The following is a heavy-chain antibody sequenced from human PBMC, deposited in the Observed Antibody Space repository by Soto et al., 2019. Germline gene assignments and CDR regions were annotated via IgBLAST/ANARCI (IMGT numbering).Heavy chain of an antibody. CDR2: INHSGST. Sequence: SETLSLTCAVYGGSFSGYYWSWICQPPGKGLEWIGEINHSGSTNYNPSLKSRVTISVDTSKNQFSLKLSSVTAADTAVYYCARGSSARDYWGQGTLVTVSS. D-gene: IGHD6-13*01. V-gene: IGHV4-34*01. CDR3: ARGSSARDY. CDR1: GGSFSGYY. J-gene: IGHJ4*02.